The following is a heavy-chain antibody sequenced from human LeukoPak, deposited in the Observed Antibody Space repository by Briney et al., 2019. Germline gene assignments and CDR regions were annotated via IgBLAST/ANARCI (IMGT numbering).Heavy chain of an antibody. Sequence: ASVKVSCKASGYTFTTYYMHWVRQAPGQGLEWMGWINPNSGGTNYAQKFQGRVTMTRDTSISTAYMELSRLRSDDTAVYYCARAVRELLTQFFDYWGQGTLVTVSS. CDR2: INPNSGGT. CDR3: ARAVRELLTQFFDY. D-gene: IGHD1-26*01. J-gene: IGHJ4*02. V-gene: IGHV1-2*02. CDR1: GYTFTTYY.